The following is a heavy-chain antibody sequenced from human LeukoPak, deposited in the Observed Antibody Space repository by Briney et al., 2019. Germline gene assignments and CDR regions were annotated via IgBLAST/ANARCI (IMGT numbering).Heavy chain of an antibody. J-gene: IGHJ6*03. CDR3: ARVRLGILSNYYYYYMDV. D-gene: IGHD2-15*01. Sequence: ASVKVSCKASGGTFSSYAITWVRQAPGQGLEWMGRIIPIFGTANYAQKFQGRVTITTDESTSTAYMELSTLRSDDTAVYYCARVRLGILSNYYYYYMDVWGKGTTVTVSS. CDR2: IIPIFGTA. CDR1: GGTFSSYA. V-gene: IGHV1-69*05.